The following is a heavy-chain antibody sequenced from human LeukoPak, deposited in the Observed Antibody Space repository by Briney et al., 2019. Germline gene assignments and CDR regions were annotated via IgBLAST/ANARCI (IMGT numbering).Heavy chain of an antibody. D-gene: IGHD1-26*01. V-gene: IGHV1-18*01. Sequence: WASVKVSCKASGYTFTSYGISWVRQAPGQGLEWMGWISAYNGNTNYAQKLQGRVTMTTDTSTSTAYMELRSLRSDDTAVYYCARDGVGSTFYYYYYYMGVWGKGTTVTVSS. CDR3: ARDGVGSTFYYYYYYMGV. CDR2: ISAYNGNT. CDR1: GYTFTSYG. J-gene: IGHJ6*03.